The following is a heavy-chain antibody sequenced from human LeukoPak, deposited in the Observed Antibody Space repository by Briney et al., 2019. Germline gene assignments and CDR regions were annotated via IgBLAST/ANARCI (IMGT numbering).Heavy chain of an antibody. V-gene: IGHV1-46*01. CDR3: ARDEAGMEATFNFDY. Sequence: ASVKVSCKASGYTFTSYYMHWVRQAPGQGLEWMGIINPSGGSTSYAQKFQGRVTMTRDTSTSTVYMELSSLRSEDTAVYYCARDEAGMEATFNFDYWGQGTLVTFSS. CDR2: INPSGGST. CDR1: GYTFTSYY. D-gene: IGHD5-12*01. J-gene: IGHJ4*02.